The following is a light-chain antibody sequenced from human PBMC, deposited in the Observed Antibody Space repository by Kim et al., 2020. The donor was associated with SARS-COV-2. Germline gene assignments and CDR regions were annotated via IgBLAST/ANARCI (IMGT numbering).Light chain of an antibody. CDR2: DVS. V-gene: IGLV2-14*03. CDR3: ASYTSSNTYV. Sequence: GQSITISCTGTTSDVGGYNYASWYQQHPGKALRLMIFDVSQRPSGVSDRFSGSKSGNTASLTISGLQTEDEADYYCASYTSSNTYVFGTGTKVTVL. J-gene: IGLJ1*01. CDR1: TSDVGGYNY.